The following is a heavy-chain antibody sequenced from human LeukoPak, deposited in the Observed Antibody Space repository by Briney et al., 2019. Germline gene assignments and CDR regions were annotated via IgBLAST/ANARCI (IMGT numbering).Heavy chain of an antibody. CDR1: GFTFSSYD. CDR3: ANNPVLPGRKIVVVPALFDY. Sequence: GGSLRLSCAAPGFTFSSYDVHWVRQAPGKGLEWVAFIRYDGSNKYYADSVKGRFTISRDNSKNTLYLQMNSLRAEDTAVYYCANNPVLPGRKIVVVPALFDYWGQGTLVTVSS. J-gene: IGHJ4*02. CDR2: IRYDGSNK. D-gene: IGHD2-2*01. V-gene: IGHV3-30*02.